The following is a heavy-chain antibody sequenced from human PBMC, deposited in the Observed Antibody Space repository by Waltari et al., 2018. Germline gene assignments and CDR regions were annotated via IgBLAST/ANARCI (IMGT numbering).Heavy chain of an antibody. J-gene: IGHJ4*02. Sequence: EVQLVESGGGLVKPGGSLRLSCAASGFTLSNAWMSWVRQAPGKGLEWVGRIKSKTDGGTTDYAAPVKGRFTISRDDSKNTLYLQMNSLKTEDTAVYYCTSTTRWELLDYWGQGTLVTVSS. CDR3: TSTTRWELLDY. V-gene: IGHV3-15*01. CDR2: IKSKTDGGTT. D-gene: IGHD1-26*01. CDR1: GFTLSNAW.